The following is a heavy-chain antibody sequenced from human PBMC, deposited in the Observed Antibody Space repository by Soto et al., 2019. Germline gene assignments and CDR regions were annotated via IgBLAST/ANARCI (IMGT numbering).Heavy chain of an antibody. D-gene: IGHD5-12*01. J-gene: IGHJ6*03. CDR1: GDTFNDYY. V-gene: IGHV1-2*04. CDR3: ARERGGATATLDYYCFYMAV. Sequence: QVQLVQSGAEVKKPGASVTVSCRSSGDTFNDYYIHWVRQAPGQGLEWMGWINPNGGVTKYAQKFEGWVSMTRDTYIRTVYMQLSRLRSDDTAVDYCARERGGATATLDYYCFYMAVWGTGTTVTVSS. CDR2: INPNGGVT.